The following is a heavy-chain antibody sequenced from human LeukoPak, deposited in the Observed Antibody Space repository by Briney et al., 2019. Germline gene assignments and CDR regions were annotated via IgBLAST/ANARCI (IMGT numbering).Heavy chain of an antibody. D-gene: IGHD1-14*01. J-gene: IGHJ5*02. Sequence: SETLSLTCAVYGGSFSGYYWSWIRQPPGKGLEWIGEINHSGSTNYDPSLKSRVTISVDTSKSQFSLRLNSVTAADTAVYYCARGKPWFDPWGQGTLVTVSS. CDR2: INHSGST. V-gene: IGHV4-34*01. CDR3: ARGKPWFDP. CDR1: GGSFSGYY.